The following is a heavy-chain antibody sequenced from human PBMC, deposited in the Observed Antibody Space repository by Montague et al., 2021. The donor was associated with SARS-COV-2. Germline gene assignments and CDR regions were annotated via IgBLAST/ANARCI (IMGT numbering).Heavy chain of an antibody. D-gene: IGHD2-21*01. V-gene: IGHV4-59*01. Sequence: SETLSLTCIVSGGSINSVYWSWIRQPPGKGLEWIGYIYPSGTTHYSPSLKSRVAISLDTSKNQFSLTLNSVTAADTAVYYCARPSMVSRNYYYYGIDVWGQGTTVTVSS. CDR2: IYPSGTT. CDR1: GGSINSVY. CDR3: ARPSMVSRNYYYYGIDV. J-gene: IGHJ6*02.